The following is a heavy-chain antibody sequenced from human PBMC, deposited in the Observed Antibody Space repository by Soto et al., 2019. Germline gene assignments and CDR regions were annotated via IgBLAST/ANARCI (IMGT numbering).Heavy chain of an antibody. CDR3: TRLETDY. CDR1: GYTFTTHT. CDR2: MNGGNGNT. Sequence: QVKLVQSGAEVKRPGASVKVFCKASGYTFTTHTMHWVRQAPGQGLEWMGWMNGGNGNTKYSQKFQGRVTFTRDTFASTAYMELSSLRSEDTAVYYCTRLETDYWGQGTLVTVSS. J-gene: IGHJ4*02. V-gene: IGHV1-3*01.